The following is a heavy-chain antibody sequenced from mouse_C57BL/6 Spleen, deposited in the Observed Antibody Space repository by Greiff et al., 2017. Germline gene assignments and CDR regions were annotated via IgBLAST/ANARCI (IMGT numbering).Heavy chain of an antibody. CDR3: ARGGFMITTGVYFDY. Sequence: QVQLKQPGAELVMPGASVKLSCKASGYTFTSYWMHWVKQRPGQGLEWIGEIDPSDSYTNYNQKFKGKSTLTVDKSSSTAYMQLSSLTSEDSAVYYCARGGFMITTGVYFDYWGQGTTLTVSS. V-gene: IGHV1-69*01. J-gene: IGHJ2*01. CDR1: GYTFTSYW. D-gene: IGHD2-4*01. CDR2: IDPSDSYT.